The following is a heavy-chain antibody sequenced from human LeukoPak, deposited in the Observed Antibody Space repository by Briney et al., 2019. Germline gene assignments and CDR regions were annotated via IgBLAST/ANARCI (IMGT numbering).Heavy chain of an antibody. J-gene: IGHJ4*02. Sequence: PGGSLRLSCTASGFTFSSYWMHWVRQAPGKGLVWVSRINSDGSSTSYADSVKGRFTISRDNAKNTLYLQMNSLRAEDTAVYYCAREGWITVGFDYWGQGTLVTVSS. V-gene: IGHV3-74*01. CDR3: AREGWITVGFDY. CDR1: GFTFSSYW. CDR2: INSDGSST. D-gene: IGHD3-10*01.